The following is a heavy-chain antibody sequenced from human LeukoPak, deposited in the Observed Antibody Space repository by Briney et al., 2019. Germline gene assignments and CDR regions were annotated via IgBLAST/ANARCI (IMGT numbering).Heavy chain of an antibody. J-gene: IGHJ4*02. CDR2: IYRDGST. V-gene: IGHV3-53*04. D-gene: IGHD6-19*01. CDR1: GFTVSTNY. Sequence: GGCLRLSCAASGFTVSTNYMSWVRQAPGKGLDWVSIIYRDGSTFYADSVKGRFTISRHNSENTLYLQMNSLRPEDTAVYYCGRVGVGAVAGNYLDYWGQGTLVTVSS. CDR3: GRVGVGAVAGNYLDY.